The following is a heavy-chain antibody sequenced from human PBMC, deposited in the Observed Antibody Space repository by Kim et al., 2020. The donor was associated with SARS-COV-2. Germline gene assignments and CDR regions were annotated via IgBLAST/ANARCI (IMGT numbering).Heavy chain of an antibody. V-gene: IGHV4-59*08. CDR1: GDSISHSF. J-gene: IGHJ5*02. CDR2: VSHDGST. D-gene: IGHD3-10*01. CDR3: ARRVSMGTTTSTDP. Sequence: SETLSLTCTVSGDSISHSFWNWIRQSPGKGLEWVGHVSHDGSTVYNPSLESRVTILIDTSKNQFSLKLTSVTAADPAMYYCARRVSMGTTTSTDP.